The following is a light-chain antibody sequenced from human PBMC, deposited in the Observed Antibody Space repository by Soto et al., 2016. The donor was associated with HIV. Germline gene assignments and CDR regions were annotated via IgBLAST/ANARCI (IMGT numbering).Light chain of an antibody. J-gene: IGKJ1*01. V-gene: IGKV2D-29*01. CDR1: QSLLHSDGKSY. Sequence: DIVMTQTPLSLSVTPGQPASISCKSSQSLLHSDGKSYLYWYLHKSGQTPQLLISEASNQFSGVPDRFSGSGSGTDFTLKISRVEADDVGVYYCMQGIQLPRTFGQGTTVGIK. CDR3: MQGIQLPRT. CDR2: EAS.